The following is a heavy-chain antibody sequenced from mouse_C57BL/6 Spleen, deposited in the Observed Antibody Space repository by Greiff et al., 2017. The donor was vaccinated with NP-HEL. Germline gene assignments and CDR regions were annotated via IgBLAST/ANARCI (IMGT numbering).Heavy chain of an antibody. D-gene: IGHD1-1*01. J-gene: IGHJ2*01. Sequence: EVQGVESGGGLVKPGGSLKLSCAASGFTFSSYAMSWVRQTPEKRLEWVATISDGGSYTYYPDNVKGRFTISRDNAKNNLYLQMSHLKSEDTAMYYCAREGYGSSYPYWGQGTTLTVSS. V-gene: IGHV5-4*01. CDR2: ISDGGSYT. CDR3: AREGYGSSYPY. CDR1: GFTFSSYA.